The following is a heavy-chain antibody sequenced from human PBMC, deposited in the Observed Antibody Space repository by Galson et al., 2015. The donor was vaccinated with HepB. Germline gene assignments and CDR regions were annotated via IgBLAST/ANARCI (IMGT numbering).Heavy chain of an antibody. V-gene: IGHV1-46*01. CDR2: INPSGGST. Sequence: SVKVSCKASGYKFISYYMHWVRQAPGQGLEWMGIINPSGGSTDYAPKFQGRVTLTRDTSTSTVFMELSSLRSDDTAVYFCARGVLLWDGPDYWGQGTVVTV. CDR3: ARGVLLWDGPDY. CDR1: GYKFISYY. D-gene: IGHD3-10*01. J-gene: IGHJ4*02.